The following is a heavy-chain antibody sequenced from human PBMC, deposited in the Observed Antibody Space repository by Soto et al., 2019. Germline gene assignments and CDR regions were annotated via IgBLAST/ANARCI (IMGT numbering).Heavy chain of an antibody. J-gene: IGHJ6*02. CDR3: AREYYGDYYDGMDV. Sequence: QVQLVQSGAEVKKPGSSVKVSCKASGGTFSSYTISWVRQAPGQGLEWMGRIIPILGIANHAQKFQGRVTXXAXKXXSRAYMELSSLRSESTAVYYCAREYYGDYYDGMDVWGQGTTVTVS. CDR2: IIPILGIA. CDR1: GGTFSSYT. V-gene: IGHV1-69*08. D-gene: IGHD4-17*01.